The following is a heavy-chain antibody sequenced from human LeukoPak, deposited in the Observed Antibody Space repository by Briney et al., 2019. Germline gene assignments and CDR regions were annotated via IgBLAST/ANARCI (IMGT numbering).Heavy chain of an antibody. J-gene: IGHJ4*02. D-gene: IGHD4-17*01. CDR3: ARGSDYGDYYFDY. CDR2: INHSGST. Sequence: SETLSLTCAVYGGSFSGYYWSWIRQPPGKGLEWIGEINHSGSTNYNPSLQSRVTISVDTSKNQFSLKLSSVTAADTAVYYCARGSDYGDYYFDYWGQGTLVTVSS. V-gene: IGHV4-34*01. CDR1: GGSFSGYY.